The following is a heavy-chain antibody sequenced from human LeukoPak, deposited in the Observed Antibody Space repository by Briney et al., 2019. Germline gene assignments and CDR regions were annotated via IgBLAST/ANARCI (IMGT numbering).Heavy chain of an antibody. CDR2: ISSSSSTI. CDR3: ASLSGGDFWSGYYRY. D-gene: IGHD3-3*01. J-gene: IGHJ4*02. CDR1: GFTFSSYS. V-gene: IGHV3-48*04. Sequence: PGGSLRLSCAASGFTFSSYSMNWVRQAPGKGLEWVSYISSSSSTIYYADSAKGRFTISKDNAKNSLYLQMNSLRAEDTAVYYCASLSGGDFWSGYYRYWGQGTLVTVSS.